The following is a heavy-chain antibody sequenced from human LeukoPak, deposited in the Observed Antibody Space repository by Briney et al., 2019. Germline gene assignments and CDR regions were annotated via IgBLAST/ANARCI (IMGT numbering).Heavy chain of an antibody. CDR3: GGGGVGEVTYEY. V-gene: IGHV3-30-3*01. Sequence: GRSLRLSCAASGFTFSSYAMHWVRQAPGKGLEWVAIISYDGNDKYYADSVKGRFTISRDNSKNTMYLQMNSLRAEDTTVYYWGGGGVGEVTYEYWGQGTLVTVSS. CDR1: GFTFSSYA. CDR2: ISYDGNDK. D-gene: IGHD3-16*01. J-gene: IGHJ4*02.